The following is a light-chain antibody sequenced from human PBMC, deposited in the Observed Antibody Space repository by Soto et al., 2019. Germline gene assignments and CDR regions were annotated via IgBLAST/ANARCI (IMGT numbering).Light chain of an antibody. CDR2: EVS. CDR1: SSDVGGYNH. Sequence: QSALTQPASVSGSPGQSITISCTGSSSDVGGYNHVPWYQQHPGKAPKLMIYEVSNRPSGVSNRFSGSKSGNTASLTISGLQAEDEADYYCSSYTTSTTRIIFGGGTKLTVL. J-gene: IGLJ2*01. CDR3: SSYTTSTTRII. V-gene: IGLV2-14*01.